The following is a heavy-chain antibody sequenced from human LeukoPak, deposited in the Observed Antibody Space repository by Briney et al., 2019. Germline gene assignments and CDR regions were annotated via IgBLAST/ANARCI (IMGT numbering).Heavy chain of an antibody. D-gene: IGHD6-13*01. CDR1: GYTFTCCY. J-gene: IGHJ3*02. CDR2: ININSGGT. V-gene: IGHV1-2*02. CDR3: AREVAAAGTGHDAFDI. Sequence: ASVTVSCKASGYTFTCCYMHWVRPPPGQGLEWMGFININSGGTNYAQKIQGRVTMTRDTSISTAYMELSRLRSDDTAVYYCAREVAAAGTGHDAFDIWGQGTMVTVSS.